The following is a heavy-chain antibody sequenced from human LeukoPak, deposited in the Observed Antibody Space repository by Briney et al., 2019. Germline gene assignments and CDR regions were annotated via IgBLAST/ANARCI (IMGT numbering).Heavy chain of an antibody. CDR3: ARVPEGRDGYNYGFN. J-gene: IGHJ4*02. Sequence: SVKVSCKASGGTFSSYAISWVRQAPGQGLEWMGRIIPILGIANYAQKFQGRVTITADKSTSTAYMELSSLRSEDTAVYYCARVPEGRDGYNYGFNWGQGTLVTVSS. V-gene: IGHV1-69*04. D-gene: IGHD5-24*01. CDR1: GGTFSSYA. CDR2: IIPILGIA.